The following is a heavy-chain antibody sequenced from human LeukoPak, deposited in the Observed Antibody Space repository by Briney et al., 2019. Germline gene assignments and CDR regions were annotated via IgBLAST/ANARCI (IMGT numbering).Heavy chain of an antibody. Sequence: SGGSLRLSCAASGFTFSSYAMYWVRQAPGKGLKWGSGIFGSGGSTHYADSVKGRFTISRDNSKNTVYLQMNSLRAEDTAVYYCAKTTTGYSSGRFPGWPVDYWGQGTLVTVSS. CDR1: GFTFSSYA. D-gene: IGHD6-19*01. CDR3: AKTTTGYSSGRFPGWPVDY. CDR2: IFGSGGST. J-gene: IGHJ4*02. V-gene: IGHV3-23*01.